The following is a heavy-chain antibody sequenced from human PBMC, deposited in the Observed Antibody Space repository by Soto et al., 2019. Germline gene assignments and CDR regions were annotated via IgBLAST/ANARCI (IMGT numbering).Heavy chain of an antibody. CDR1: GFTFSNYG. V-gene: IGHV3-33*01. CDR2: IWFDGSYK. D-gene: IGHD2-2*01. J-gene: IGHJ3*02. CDR3: ARLYCSSPSCYSVGAFEI. Sequence: GGSLRLSCAASGFTFSNYGMHWVRQAPGKGLEWVALIWFDGSYKYYADSVKGRFTMSRDNSKNTVYLQMNSLRAEDTAMYYCARLYCSSPSCYSVGAFEIRGQGTMVTVSS.